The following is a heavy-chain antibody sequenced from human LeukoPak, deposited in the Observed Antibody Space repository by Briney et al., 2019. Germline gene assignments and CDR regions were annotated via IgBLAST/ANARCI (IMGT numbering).Heavy chain of an antibody. V-gene: IGHV5-51*01. J-gene: IGHJ5*02. Sequence: GESLKISCTASGYSFTSYWIGWVRQMPGKGLEWMGAIYPGDSDTRYSPSFQGQVTISAGESISTAYLQWSSLKASDTAMYYCARHHEGFDPWGQGTLVTVSS. CDR3: ARHHEGFDP. CDR1: GYSFTSYW. CDR2: IYPGDSDT.